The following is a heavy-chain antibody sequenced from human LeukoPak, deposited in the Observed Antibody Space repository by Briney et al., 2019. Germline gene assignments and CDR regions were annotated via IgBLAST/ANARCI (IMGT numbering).Heavy chain of an antibody. Sequence: GGSLRLSCAASGFTFSAYSMTWVRQTPGKGLEWVSVISSSGGSTYYADSVKGRFTNSRDNSKNTLYLHMTTLRAEDTAVYYCAKDLNAVGPFDSWGQGTLVTVSS. CDR2: ISSSGGST. D-gene: IGHD6-19*01. CDR3: AKDLNAVGPFDS. V-gene: IGHV3-23*01. J-gene: IGHJ5*01. CDR1: GFTFSAYS.